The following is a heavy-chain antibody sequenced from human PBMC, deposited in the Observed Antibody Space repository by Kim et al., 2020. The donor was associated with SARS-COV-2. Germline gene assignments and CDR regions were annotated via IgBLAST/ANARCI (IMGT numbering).Heavy chain of an antibody. CDR3: AKSHSGWGNDAFDI. Sequence: GGSLRLSCAASGFTFDSYAMSWVRQAPGKGLEWVSYISGGGAKTYYAGSVKGRFTISRDNSKHTLFLLLNSLSAEDTDLYYCAKSHSGWGNDAFDIWGLGTMVTVSS. CDR2: ISGGGAKT. J-gene: IGHJ3*02. CDR1: GFTFDSYA. D-gene: IGHD3-10*01. V-gene: IGHV3-23*01.